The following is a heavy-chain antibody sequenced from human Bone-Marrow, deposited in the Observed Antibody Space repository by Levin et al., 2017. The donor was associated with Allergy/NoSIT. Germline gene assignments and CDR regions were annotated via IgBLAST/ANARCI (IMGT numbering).Heavy chain of an antibody. D-gene: IGHD3-22*01. CDR3: ARRRFTDYYDSSGYYPFDY. Sequence: SQTLSLTCAVYGGSFSGYYWSWIRQPPGKGLEWIGEINHSGSTNYNPSLKSRVTISVDTSKNQFSLKLSSVTAADTAVYYCARRRFTDYYDSSGYYPFDYWGQGTLVTVSS. V-gene: IGHV4-34*01. J-gene: IGHJ4*02. CDR2: INHSGST. CDR1: GGSFSGYY.